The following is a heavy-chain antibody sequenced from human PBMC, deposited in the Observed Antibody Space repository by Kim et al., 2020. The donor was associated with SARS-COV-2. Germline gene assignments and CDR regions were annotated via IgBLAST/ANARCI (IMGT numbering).Heavy chain of an antibody. D-gene: IGHD5-12*01. J-gene: IGHJ4*02. CDR1: GFTFSNAW. CDR2: IKSKTDGGTT. CDR3: TTDQRDGYNRPNFDY. Sequence: GGSLRLSCAASGFTFSNAWMSWVRQAPGKGLEWVGRIKSKTDGGTTDYAAPMKGRFTISRDDSKNTLYLQMNSLKTEDTAVYYCTTDQRDGYNRPNFDYWGQGTLVTVSS. V-gene: IGHV3-15*01.